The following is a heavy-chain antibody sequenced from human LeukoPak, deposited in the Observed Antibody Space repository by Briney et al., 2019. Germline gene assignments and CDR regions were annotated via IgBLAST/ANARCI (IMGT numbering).Heavy chain of an antibody. J-gene: IGHJ6*03. CDR1: GFSFSRYW. Sequence: GGSLRLSCAASGFSFSRYWMSWVRQAPVRGLEWVSYISSSGSTIYYADSVKGRFTISRDNAKNSLYLQMNSLRAEDTAVYYCARDAAVQQLGYYYYYMDVWGKGTTVTVSS. CDR3: ARDAAVQQLGYYYYYMDV. V-gene: IGHV3-48*03. D-gene: IGHD6-13*01. CDR2: ISSSGSTI.